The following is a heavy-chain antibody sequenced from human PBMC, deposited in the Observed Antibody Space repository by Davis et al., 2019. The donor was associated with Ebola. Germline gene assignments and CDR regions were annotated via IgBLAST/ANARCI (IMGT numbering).Heavy chain of an antibody. V-gene: IGHV3-48*02. CDR1: GFTLSDYN. CDR3: ARDPTIVVEPPAIYYYYYMDV. CDR2: LSSSRSLI. J-gene: IGHJ6*03. Sequence: GESLKIPCAASGFTLSDYNMNWFRQASGKGLEWVSYLSSSRSLIRYADSVQGRFTISRDDAKNSMYLQMNSLRDEDTAFYYCARDPTIVVEPPAIYYYYYMDVWGKGTTITVSS. D-gene: IGHD2-2*01.